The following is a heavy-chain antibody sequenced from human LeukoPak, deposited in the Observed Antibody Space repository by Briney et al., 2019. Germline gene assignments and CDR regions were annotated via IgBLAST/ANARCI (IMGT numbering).Heavy chain of an antibody. CDR1: GGSISSSSYY. J-gene: IGHJ6*02. V-gene: IGHV4-39*01. CDR2: IYYSGST. D-gene: IGHD3-10*01. Sequence: PSETLSLTCTVSGGSISSSSYYWGWIRQPPGKGLEWIGSIYYSGSTYYNPSLKSRVIISVDTSKNQFSLKLSSVTAADTAVYYCARLATMVMDVWGQGTTVTVSS. CDR3: ARLATMVMDV.